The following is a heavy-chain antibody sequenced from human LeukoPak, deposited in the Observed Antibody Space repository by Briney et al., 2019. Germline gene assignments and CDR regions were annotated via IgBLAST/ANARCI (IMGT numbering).Heavy chain of an antibody. V-gene: IGHV3-23*01. Sequence: GGSLRLSCAASGFTFSNYGMSWVRQAPGRGLDWVSVSSGSGGTTYYADSVKGRFTISRDNAKNTLYLQMSSLRAEDTSLYYCAKGRLDYGDYYVDDWGQGTLVTVSS. J-gene: IGHJ4*02. CDR3: AKGRLDYGDYYVDD. CDR1: GFTFSNYG. D-gene: IGHD2-21*02. CDR2: SSGSGGTT.